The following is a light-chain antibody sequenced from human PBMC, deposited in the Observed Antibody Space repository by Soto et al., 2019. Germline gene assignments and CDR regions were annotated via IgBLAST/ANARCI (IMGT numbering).Light chain of an antibody. Sequence: QSALTQPASVSGSPGQSITISCSGTSSDVGDYKFVSWYQQHPGKATKLIIYDVTNRPSGVSNRFSGSKSGNTASLTISGFQAKEEADYYSTSYTSGRTAYVFGTGTKVT. V-gene: IGLV2-14*03. CDR3: TSYTSGRTAYV. J-gene: IGLJ1*01. CDR1: SSDVGDYKF. CDR2: DVT.